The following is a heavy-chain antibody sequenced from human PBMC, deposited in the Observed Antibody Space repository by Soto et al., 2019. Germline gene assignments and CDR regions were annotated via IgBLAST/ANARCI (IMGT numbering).Heavy chain of an antibody. J-gene: IGHJ4*02. CDR2: ISWDGSNR. D-gene: IGHD3-3*01. Sequence: GGSLRLSCAASGFTFDAYAMHWVRQPPGKGLEWVSLISWDGSNRYYADSVQGRFTISRDNSKYSLYLEMNSLRPEDTALYYCAKDISRGPTKNYDFWSGPDYWGQGTLVTVSS. CDR1: GFTFDAYA. V-gene: IGHV3-43D*04. CDR3: AKDISRGPTKNYDFWSGPDY.